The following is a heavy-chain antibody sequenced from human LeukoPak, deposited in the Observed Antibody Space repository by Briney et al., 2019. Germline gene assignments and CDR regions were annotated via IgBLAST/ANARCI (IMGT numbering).Heavy chain of an antibody. CDR1: GFTFSSYA. V-gene: IGHV3-30-3*01. Sequence: GRSLRLSCAASGFTFSSYAMHWVRKAPGPGLEWVAVISYDGSNKYYADSVKGRLTISRDNSKNTLYLQMNSLRAEDTAVYYCARGHSRGAGSYSQELDYWGQGTLVTVSS. CDR3: ARGHSRGAGSYSQELDY. D-gene: IGHD3-10*01. J-gene: IGHJ4*02. CDR2: ISYDGSNK.